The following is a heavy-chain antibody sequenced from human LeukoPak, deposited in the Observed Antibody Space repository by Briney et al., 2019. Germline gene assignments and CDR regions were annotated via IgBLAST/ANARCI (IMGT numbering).Heavy chain of an antibody. CDR3: AREYPRYCTNGVCYPFDY. CDR1: GFTFSSYA. J-gene: IGHJ4*02. V-gene: IGHV3-30*04. Sequence: GRSLRLSCAASGFTFSSYAMHWVRQAPGKGLEWVAVISYDGSNKYYADSVKGRFTISRGNSKNTLYLQMNSLRAEDTAVYYCAREYPRYCTNGVCYPFDYWGQGTLVTVSS. CDR2: ISYDGSNK. D-gene: IGHD2-8*01.